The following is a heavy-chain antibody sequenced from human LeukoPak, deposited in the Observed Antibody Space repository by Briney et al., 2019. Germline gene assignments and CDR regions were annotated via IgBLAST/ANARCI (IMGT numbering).Heavy chain of an antibody. CDR2: MNPNSGNT. Sequence: ASVKVSCKASGYTFTSYDINWVRQATGQGLVWMGWMNPNSGNTGYAQKFQGRVTMTRNTSINTAYMELSSLRSEDTAVYYYARGVTMMRGLIIGWFDPWGQGTLVTVSS. CDR3: ARGVTMMRGLIIGWFDP. V-gene: IGHV1-8*02. J-gene: IGHJ5*02. D-gene: IGHD3-10*01. CDR1: GYTFTSYD.